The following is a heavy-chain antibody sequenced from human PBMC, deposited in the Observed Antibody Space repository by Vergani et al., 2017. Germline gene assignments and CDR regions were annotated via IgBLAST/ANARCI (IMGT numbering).Heavy chain of an antibody. CDR2: ISSSDSTI. V-gene: IGHV3-48*03. CDR3: ARDRAAASGAFDI. J-gene: IGHJ3*02. CDR1: GFTFSSYE. Sequence: EVQLVESGGGLVQPGGSLRLSCAASGFTFSSYEMNWVRQAPGKGLEWVSYISSSDSTIYYADSVKGRFTISRDNAKNSLYLQMNSLIAEDTAVYYCARDRAAASGAFDIWGQGTMVTVSS. D-gene: IGHD6-13*01.